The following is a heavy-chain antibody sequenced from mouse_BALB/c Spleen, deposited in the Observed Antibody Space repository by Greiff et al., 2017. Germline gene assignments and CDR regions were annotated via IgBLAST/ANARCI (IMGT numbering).Heavy chain of an antibody. Sequence: QVQLQQSGPELVKPGASVKMSCKASGYTFTSYWMHWVKQRPGQGLEWIGYINPSTGYTEYNQKFKDKATLTADKSSSTAYMQLSSLTSEDSAVYYCARRSYVYAMDYWGQGTSVTVSS. CDR2: INPSTGYT. CDR3: ARRSYVYAMDY. J-gene: IGHJ4*01. D-gene: IGHD2-12*01. CDR1: GYTFTSYW. V-gene: IGHV1S26*01.